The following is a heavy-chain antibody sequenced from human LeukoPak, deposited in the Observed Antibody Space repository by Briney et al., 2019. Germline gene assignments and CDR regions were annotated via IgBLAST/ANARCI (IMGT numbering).Heavy chain of an antibody. J-gene: IGHJ4*02. D-gene: IGHD1-26*01. CDR1: GFTFSNYA. Sequence: GGSLRLSCAASGFTFSNYAMSWVRQAPGKGLEWVSVISGSGGNTYYADSVKGRFTISRDNSKNTLYLQVNSLRAEDTAVYYCAKYGPQDSGSSHFDYWGQGALVTVSS. CDR3: AKYGPQDSGSSHFDY. V-gene: IGHV3-23*01. CDR2: ISGSGGNT.